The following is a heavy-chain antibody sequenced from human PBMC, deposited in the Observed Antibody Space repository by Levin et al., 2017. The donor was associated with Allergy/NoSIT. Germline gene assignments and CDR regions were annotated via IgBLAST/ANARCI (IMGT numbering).Heavy chain of an antibody. D-gene: IGHD2-15*01. CDR2: INPNSGGT. CDR1: GYTFTGYY. CDR3: ARNHNCSGGSCHGGWFDP. Sequence: ASVKVSCKASGYTFTGYYMHWVRQAPGQGLEWMGWINPNSGGTNYAQKFQGRVTMTRDTSISTAYMELSRLRSDDTAVYYCARNHNCSGGSCHGGWFDPWGQGTLVTVSS. J-gene: IGHJ5*02. V-gene: IGHV1-2*02.